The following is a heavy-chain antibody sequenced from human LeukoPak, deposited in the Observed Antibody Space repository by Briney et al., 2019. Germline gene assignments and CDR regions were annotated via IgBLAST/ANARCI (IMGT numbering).Heavy chain of an antibody. CDR1: GFTFDDYG. CDR3: ARDDYYDRSGYYPDAFDI. D-gene: IGHD3-22*01. CDR2: INWNGGST. V-gene: IGHV3-20*04. Sequence: RPGGSLRLSCAASGFTFDDYGMSWVRRAPGKGLEWVSGINWNGGSTGYADSVKGRFTISRDNAKNSLYLQMNSLRAEDTALYYCARDDYYDRSGYYPDAFDIWGQGTMVTVSS. J-gene: IGHJ3*02.